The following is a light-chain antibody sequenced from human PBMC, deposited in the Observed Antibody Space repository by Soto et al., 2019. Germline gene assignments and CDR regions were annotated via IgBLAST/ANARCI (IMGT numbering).Light chain of an antibody. V-gene: IGKV1-9*01. CDR3: QQLNDYPLT. J-gene: IGKJ4*01. Sequence: DIQLTQSPSFLSASVGDRVSITCRASHGISSYLAWYQQKPGKAPNLLIYAASTLQSGVPSRFSGSGSGTEFTLTISSLQPEDFATYYCQQLNDYPLTFGGGTKVEIK. CDR2: AAS. CDR1: HGISSY.